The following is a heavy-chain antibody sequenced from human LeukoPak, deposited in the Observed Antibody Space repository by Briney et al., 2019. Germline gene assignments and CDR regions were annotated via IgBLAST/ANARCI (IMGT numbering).Heavy chain of an antibody. CDR3: ASGRGVDY. CDR1: GGSFSGYY. V-gene: IGHV4-34*01. Sequence: SETLSLTCAVYGGSFSGYYWSWIRQPPGKGLEWIEEINHSGSTNYNPSLKSRVTISVDTSKNQFSLKLSSVTAADTAVYYCASGRGVDYWGQGTLVTVSS. J-gene: IGHJ4*02. D-gene: IGHD3-16*01. CDR2: INHSGST.